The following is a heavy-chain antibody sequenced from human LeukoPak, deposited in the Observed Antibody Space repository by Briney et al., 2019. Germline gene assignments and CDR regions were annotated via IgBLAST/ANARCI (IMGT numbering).Heavy chain of an antibody. CDR1: GGSISSYY. CDR2: IYYSGST. CDR3: ARIGPLKNPFGAFVV. Sequence: TSETLSLTCTVSGGSISSYYWSWIRQPPGKGLEWIGYIYYSGSTNYNPSLKSRVTISVDTSKNQFSLTLTSVTAADTAVYYCARIGPLKNPFGAFVVWGQGTMVTVSS. J-gene: IGHJ3*01. V-gene: IGHV4-59*01. D-gene: IGHD3-3*01.